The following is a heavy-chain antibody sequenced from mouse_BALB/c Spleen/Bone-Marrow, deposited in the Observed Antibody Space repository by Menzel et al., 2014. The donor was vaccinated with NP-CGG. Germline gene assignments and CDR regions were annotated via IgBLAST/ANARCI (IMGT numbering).Heavy chain of an antibody. CDR1: GFDFSRYW. CDR2: INPDSSTI. V-gene: IGHV4-1*02. D-gene: IGHD2-4*01. CDR3: ARLYYDYDDVFYWYFDV. Sequence: EVKLQESGGGLVQPGGSLKLSCAASGFDFSRYWMSWVRQAPGKGLEWIGEINPDSSTINYTPSLKDKFIISRDNAKNTLYLQMSKVRSEDTALYYCARLYYDYDDVFYWYFDVWGAGTTVTVSP. J-gene: IGHJ1*01.